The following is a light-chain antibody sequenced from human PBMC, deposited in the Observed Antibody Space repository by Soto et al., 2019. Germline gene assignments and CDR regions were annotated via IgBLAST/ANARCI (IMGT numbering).Light chain of an antibody. V-gene: IGKV3-11*01. J-gene: IGKJ1*01. CDR3: QQRDTWPPG. Sequence: EIVLTQSPATLSLSPGERSTLSCRASQDISTHLIWYQQKPGQXPRXXIFDASNRAAGIPVRFSVIVSGTDLTLTISSLDPEDGAVYDGQQRDTWPPGFGQGTKVDIK. CDR1: QDISTH. CDR2: DAS.